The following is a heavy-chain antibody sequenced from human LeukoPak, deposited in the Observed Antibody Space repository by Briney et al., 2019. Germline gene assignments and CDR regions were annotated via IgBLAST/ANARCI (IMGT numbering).Heavy chain of an antibody. CDR2: MSSSDDGR. V-gene: IGHV3-23*01. CDR3: AKAPVTSCRGAFCYPFDY. Sequence: GGSLRLSCATSGFSFSSYAMSWVRQAPGKGLEWVSAMSSSDDGRYYAASVRGRFTISRDTSRSTLYLQMNSPRAEDAAVYYCAKAPVTSCRGAFCYPFDYWGQGTLVTVSS. D-gene: IGHD2-15*01. CDR1: GFSFSSYA. J-gene: IGHJ4*02.